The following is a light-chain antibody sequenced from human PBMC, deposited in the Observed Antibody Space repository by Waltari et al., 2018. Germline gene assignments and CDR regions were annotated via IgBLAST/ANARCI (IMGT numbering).Light chain of an antibody. CDR1: QSVSTE. J-gene: IGKJ2*01. CDR2: DAS. CDR3: QQRYSWPST. V-gene: IGKV3-11*01. Sequence: EIVLTQSPATLSLSLGERATLSCRASQSVSTELAWYQQKPGQAPRLLIYDASDRATGIPARFSGSGSGTDFTLTISSLEPEDLAVYYCQQRYSWPSTFGQGTKLELK.